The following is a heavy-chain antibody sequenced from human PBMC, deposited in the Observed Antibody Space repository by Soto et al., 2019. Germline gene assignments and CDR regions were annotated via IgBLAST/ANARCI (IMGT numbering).Heavy chain of an antibody. J-gene: IGHJ4*02. Sequence: ASVEVSCKXSGGTFSSYAISWVRQAPGQGLEWMGGIIPIFGTANYAQKFQGRVTITADESTSTAYMELSSLRSEDTAVYYCARRRTYYYDSSGYYSFDYWGQGTRGTAPQ. V-gene: IGHV1-69*13. CDR1: GGTFSSYA. D-gene: IGHD3-22*01. CDR2: IIPIFGTA. CDR3: ARRRTYYYDSSGYYSFDY.